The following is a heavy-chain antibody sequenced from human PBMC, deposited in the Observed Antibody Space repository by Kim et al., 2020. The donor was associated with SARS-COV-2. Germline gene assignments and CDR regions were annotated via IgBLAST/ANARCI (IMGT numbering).Heavy chain of an antibody. J-gene: IGHJ5*02. CDR2: ISSNGGST. D-gene: IGHD2-8*02. Sequence: GGSLRLSCSASGFTFSSYAMHWVRQAPGKGLEYVSAISSNGGSTYYADSVKGRFTISRDNSKNTLYLQMSSLRAEDTAVYYCVKGGVGRPRQRAHCLQRGGTRQTPFLPWGQRTLFTVSS. CDR3: VKGGVGRPRQRAHCLQRGGTRQTPFLP. CDR1: GFTFSSYA. V-gene: IGHV3-64D*09.